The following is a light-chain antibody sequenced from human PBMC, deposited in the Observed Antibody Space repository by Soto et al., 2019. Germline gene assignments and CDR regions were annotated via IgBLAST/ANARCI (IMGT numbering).Light chain of an antibody. CDR1: SGHSSYA. Sequence: QLVLTQSPSASASLGASVKLTCTLSSGHSSYAIAWHQQQPEKGPRFLMKLNSDGSHSKGDGISDRFSGSSSGAERYLTISSLQSEDEADYYCQTWGAASVIFGGGTKLTVL. CDR3: QTWGAASVI. J-gene: IGLJ2*01. V-gene: IGLV4-69*01. CDR2: LNSDGSH.